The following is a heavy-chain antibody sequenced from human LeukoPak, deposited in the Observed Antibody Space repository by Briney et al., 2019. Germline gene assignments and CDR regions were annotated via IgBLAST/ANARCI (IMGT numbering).Heavy chain of an antibody. Sequence: GESLKISCKASEYIFTNYYIGWVRQMPGKGLEWMGIIFPGDSDSDTRYNPSFRGQVRISTDKSINTAYLQWSDLKASDTAMYYCARQGNSGQFDYWGQGALVTVSS. CDR1: EYIFTNYY. CDR3: ARQGNSGQFDY. D-gene: IGHD1-7*01. J-gene: IGHJ4*02. CDR2: IFPGDSDSDT. V-gene: IGHV5-51*01.